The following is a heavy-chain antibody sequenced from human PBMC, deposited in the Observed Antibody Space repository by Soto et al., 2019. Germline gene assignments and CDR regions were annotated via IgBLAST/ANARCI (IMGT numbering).Heavy chain of an antibody. CDR3: ARDQVTIFGVVIPFDY. Sequence: GGSLRLSCAASGFTFSSYWMHWVRQAPGKGLVWVSRINSDGSSTSYADSVKGRFTISRDNAKNTLYLQMNSLRAEDTAVYYCARDQVTIFGVVIPFDYWGQGTLVTVSS. D-gene: IGHD3-3*01. V-gene: IGHV3-74*01. CDR2: INSDGSST. CDR1: GFTFSSYW. J-gene: IGHJ4*02.